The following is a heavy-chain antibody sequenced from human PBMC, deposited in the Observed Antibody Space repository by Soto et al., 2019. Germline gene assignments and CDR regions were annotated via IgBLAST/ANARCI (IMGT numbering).Heavy chain of an antibody. J-gene: IGHJ4*02. Sequence: GSLRLSCAASGFTFRNYGMNWVRQAPGKGLEWVAVISYDGSNKYYADSVKGRFTISRDNSKNTLYLQMNSLRAEDTAVYYCAKDLSSGSPELPLWGQGTLVTVSS. V-gene: IGHV3-30*18. D-gene: IGHD3-10*01. CDR2: ISYDGSNK. CDR1: GFTFRNYG. CDR3: AKDLSSGSPELPL.